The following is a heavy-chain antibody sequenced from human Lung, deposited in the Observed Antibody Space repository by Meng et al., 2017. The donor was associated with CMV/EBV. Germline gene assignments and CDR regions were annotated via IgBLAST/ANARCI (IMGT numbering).Heavy chain of an antibody. D-gene: IGHD6-19*01. CDR1: DGSISSRNW. Sequence: QLPAAVTGLVKPSVTLSLSCAVSDGSISSRNWWSWVRQRPGKGLEWIGEIYHSGSNNYKPSLKSRVTISVDKSKNQFSLKLSFVTAADTAVYYCASFPPPGKQWLVTDYWGQGTLVTVSS. CDR3: ASFPPPGKQWLVTDY. CDR2: IYHSGSN. J-gene: IGHJ4*02. V-gene: IGHV4-4*02.